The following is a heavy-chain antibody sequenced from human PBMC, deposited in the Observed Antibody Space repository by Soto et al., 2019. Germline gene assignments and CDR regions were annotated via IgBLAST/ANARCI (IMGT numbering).Heavy chain of an antibody. J-gene: IGHJ5*02. D-gene: IGHD4-17*01. CDR3: ARGIKYGDYSRWFDP. Sequence: SETLSLTCTVSGGSISSGGYYRSWIRQHPGKGLEWIGYIFYSGTTYYNPSLKSRVTISVDTSKNQFSLKLSSVTAADTAVYYCARGIKYGDYSRWFDPWGTGTLVTVSS. CDR2: IFYSGTT. CDR1: GGSISSGGYY. V-gene: IGHV4-31*03.